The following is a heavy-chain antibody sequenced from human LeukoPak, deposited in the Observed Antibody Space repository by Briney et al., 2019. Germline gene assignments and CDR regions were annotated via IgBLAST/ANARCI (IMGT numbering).Heavy chain of an antibody. CDR3: ASMTGTTLRDY. CDR1: GFTFSSYA. Sequence: GSLRLSCAASGFTFSSYAMHWVRQAPGKGLEWVAVISYDGSNKYYADSVKGRFTISRDNAKNSLYLQMNSLRAEDTAVYYCASMTGTTLRDYWGQGTLVTVSS. D-gene: IGHD1-7*01. CDR2: ISYDGSNK. V-gene: IGHV3-30-3*01. J-gene: IGHJ4*02.